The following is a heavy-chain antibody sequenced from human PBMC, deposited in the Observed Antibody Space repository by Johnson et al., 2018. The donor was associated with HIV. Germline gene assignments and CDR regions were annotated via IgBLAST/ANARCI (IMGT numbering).Heavy chain of an antibody. CDR3: ARKFPDAFDI. V-gene: IGHV3-74*02. J-gene: IGHJ3*02. CDR2: INGDGSRT. CDR1: GFTFSSYA. Sequence: VQLVESGGGLVQPGGSLRLSCAASGFTFSSYAMSWVRQAPGKGLEWVSRINGDGSRTSYADSVKGRFPIARDNAKNTLFLEMKSLRAEDTAVYYCARKFPDAFDIWGQGTMVTVSS.